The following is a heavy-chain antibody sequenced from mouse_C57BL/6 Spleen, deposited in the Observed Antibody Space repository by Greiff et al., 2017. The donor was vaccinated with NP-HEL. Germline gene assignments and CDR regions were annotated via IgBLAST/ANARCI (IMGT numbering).Heavy chain of an antibody. V-gene: IGHV3-1*01. J-gene: IGHJ1*03. CDR1: VYSITRGYD. CDR2: ISYSGST. D-gene: IGHD1-1*01. CDR3: ARGGRSLWYFDV. Sequence: EVQVVASVPGIVPPSQSLSLTCTVTVYSITRGYDWLCFRLFPGNKLDWLGYISYSGSTNYNPSLKSRISITHDTSKNHFFLKLNSVTTEDTATYYCARGGRSLWYFDVWGTGTTVTVSS.